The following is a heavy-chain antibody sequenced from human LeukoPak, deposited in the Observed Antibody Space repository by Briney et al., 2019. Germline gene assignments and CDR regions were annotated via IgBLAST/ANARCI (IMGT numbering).Heavy chain of an antibody. Sequence: GGSLILSCAASGFTFSSHWMHWVRQAPGKGLVWVSRINTDGSSTNYADSVRGRFTISRDNAKNTLYLQMNSLRAEDTAVYYCATTGSSHSRCLDFWGQGTLVTVSS. V-gene: IGHV3-74*01. CDR2: INTDGSST. CDR1: GFTFSSHW. J-gene: IGHJ4*02. D-gene: IGHD1-14*01. CDR3: ATTGSSHSRCLDF.